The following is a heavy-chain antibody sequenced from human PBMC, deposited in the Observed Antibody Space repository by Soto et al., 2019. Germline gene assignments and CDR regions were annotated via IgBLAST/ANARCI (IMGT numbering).Heavy chain of an antibody. J-gene: IGHJ4*02. CDR3: ASQYYYDSSGSQTFDY. CDR1: GGSISSYY. Sequence: PSETLSLTCTVSGGSISSYYWNWIRQPPGKGLEWIGVIYYGVGTNYTPSLKSRVTLSVDTSKNQFSLKLSSVTAADTAVYYCASQYYYDSSGSQTFDYWGQGTQVTVSS. D-gene: IGHD3-22*01. V-gene: IGHV4-59*01. CDR2: IYYGVGT.